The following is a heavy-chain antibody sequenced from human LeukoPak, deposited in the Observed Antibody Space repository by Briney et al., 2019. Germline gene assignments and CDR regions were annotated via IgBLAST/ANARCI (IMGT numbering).Heavy chain of an antibody. V-gene: IGHV1-69*05. Sequence: SVKVSCKASGGTFSSYAISWVRQAPGQGLEWMGGIIPIFGTANYAQKFQGRVTITTDESTSTACMELSSLRSEDTAVYYCARDHLGYCSSTSCLQNAFDIWGQGTMVTVSS. CDR2: IIPIFGTA. CDR1: GGTFSSYA. D-gene: IGHD2-2*01. CDR3: ARDHLGYCSSTSCLQNAFDI. J-gene: IGHJ3*02.